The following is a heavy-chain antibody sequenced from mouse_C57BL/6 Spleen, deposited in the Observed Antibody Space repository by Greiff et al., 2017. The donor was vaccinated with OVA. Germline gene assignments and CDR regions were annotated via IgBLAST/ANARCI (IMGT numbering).Heavy chain of an antibody. V-gene: IGHV1-5*01. CDR2: IYPGNSDT. J-gene: IGHJ2*01. Sequence: EVQLQQSGTVLARPGASVKMSCKTSGYTFTSYWMHWVKQRPGQGLEWIGAIYPGNSDTSYNQKFKGKAKLTAVTSASTAYMELSSLTNEDAAVYYCTRSQLRPYFDYWGQGTTLTVSS. CDR1: GYTFTSYW. CDR3: TRSQLRPYFDY. D-gene: IGHD3-2*02.